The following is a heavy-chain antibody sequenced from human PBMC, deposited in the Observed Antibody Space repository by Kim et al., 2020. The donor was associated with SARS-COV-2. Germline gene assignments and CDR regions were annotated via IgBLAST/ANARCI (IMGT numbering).Heavy chain of an antibody. D-gene: IGHD1-20*01. J-gene: IGHJ4*02. CDR3: ATEADNWVFDY. CDR2: T. V-gene: IGHV1-24*01. Sequence: TIYAQKFQGRVTMTEDTSTDTAYMELSSLRSEDTAVYYCATEADNWVFDYWGQGTLVTVSS.